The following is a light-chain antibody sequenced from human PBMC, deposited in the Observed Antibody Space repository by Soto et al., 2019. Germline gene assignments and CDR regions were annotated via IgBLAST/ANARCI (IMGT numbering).Light chain of an antibody. CDR2: GNS. Sequence: VLAQPPSVSGAPGQKVTISCTGSSSNIGAGYDLHWYQQLPGTAPKLLLYGNSNRPSGVPDRFSGSKSGTSASLAITGLQAEDEADYYCQSYDNSLSAYVFGTGTKVTV. J-gene: IGLJ1*01. V-gene: IGLV1-40*01. CDR3: QSYDNSLSAYV. CDR1: SSNIGAGYD.